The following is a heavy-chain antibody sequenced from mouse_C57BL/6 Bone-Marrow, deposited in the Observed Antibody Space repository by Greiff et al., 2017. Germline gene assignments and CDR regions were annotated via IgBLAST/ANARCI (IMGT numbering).Heavy chain of an antibody. D-gene: IGHD4-1*01. CDR1: GYTFTSYW. J-gene: IGHJ3*01. V-gene: IGHV1-55*01. CDR2: IYPGSGST. CDR3: AIKRWDFAWFAY. Sequence: QVQLQQPGAELVKPGASVKMSCKASGYTFTSYWITWVKQRPGQGLEWIGDIYPGSGSTNYNEKFKSKATMTIDTSSSTAYMQLSSLTSEDSAVYYCAIKRWDFAWFAYWGQVTLVTVSA.